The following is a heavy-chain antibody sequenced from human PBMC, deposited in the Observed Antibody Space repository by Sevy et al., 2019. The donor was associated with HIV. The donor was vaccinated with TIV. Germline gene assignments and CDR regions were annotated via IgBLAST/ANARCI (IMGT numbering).Heavy chain of an antibody. Sequence: GGSLRLSCAASGFTFSSYAMHWVRQAPGKGLEWVAVISYDGSNKYYADSVKGRFTISRDDSKNTVNLQMNTLRTEDTAVYYCARPRSNYVDHFYFYAMDVWGQGTTVTVSS. J-gene: IGHJ6*02. V-gene: IGHV3-30-3*01. CDR2: ISYDGSNK. CDR3: ARPRSNYVDHFYFYAMDV. D-gene: IGHD4-4*01. CDR1: GFTFSSYA.